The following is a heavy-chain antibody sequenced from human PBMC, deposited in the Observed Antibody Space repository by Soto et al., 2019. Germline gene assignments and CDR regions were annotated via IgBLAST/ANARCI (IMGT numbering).Heavy chain of an antibody. CDR2: ICWNSGSI. CDR1: GFTFDDYA. J-gene: IGHJ4*02. V-gene: IGHV3-9*01. D-gene: IGHD4-4*01. Sequence: EVQLVESGGGLVQPGRSLRRTCAASGFTFDDYAMHWVRQAPGKGLEWVSGICWNSGSIGYADSVKGRFTISRDNAKNSLYLRMNSLRAEDTALYYCAKDIGVSNYGFYGGGIDYWGEGTLDTVSS. CDR3: AKDIGVSNYGFYGGGIDY.